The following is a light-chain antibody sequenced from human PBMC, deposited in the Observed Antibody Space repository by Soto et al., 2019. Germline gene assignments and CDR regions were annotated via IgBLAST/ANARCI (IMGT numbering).Light chain of an antibody. CDR2: GAS. V-gene: IGKV3-20*01. Sequence: EIVLTQSPGTLSLSPGERATLSCRVSQSVNSNYLAWYQQKPGQAPRLLIYGASSRATGIPDRFSGSGSGTDFTLTISRLEPEDFVVYYCHQYGGSPPYTFGQGTKLEIK. CDR1: QSVNSNY. J-gene: IGKJ2*01. CDR3: HQYGGSPPYT.